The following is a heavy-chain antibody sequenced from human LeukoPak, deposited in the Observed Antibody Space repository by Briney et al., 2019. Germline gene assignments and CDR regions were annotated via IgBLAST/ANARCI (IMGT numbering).Heavy chain of an antibody. CDR1: GFIFSSYA. V-gene: IGHV3-30-3*01. J-gene: IGHJ4*02. CDR2: ISYDGSNK. Sequence: GGSLRLSCAASGFIFSSYAMHWVRQAPGKGLEWLALISYDGSNKYYADSVKGRFTISRDNSKNTLYLQMNSLRAEDTAVYYCASSPPPDPRYFDYWGQGTLVTVSS. CDR3: ASSPPPDPRYFDY.